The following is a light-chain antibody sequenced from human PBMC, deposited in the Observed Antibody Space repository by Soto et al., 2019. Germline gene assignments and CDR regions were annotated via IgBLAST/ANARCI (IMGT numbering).Light chain of an antibody. CDR1: SSDVGAYNY. Sequence: QSALTQPASVSGSPGQSITISCTGSSSDVGAYNYVSWYQQHPGKAPRLMIYEVTNRPSGVSTRFSGSKSGNTASLTISGLRAEDEADYYCSSYTSGSTLVVFGGGTKLTVL. V-gene: IGLV2-14*01. CDR2: EVT. J-gene: IGLJ2*01. CDR3: SSYTSGSTLVV.